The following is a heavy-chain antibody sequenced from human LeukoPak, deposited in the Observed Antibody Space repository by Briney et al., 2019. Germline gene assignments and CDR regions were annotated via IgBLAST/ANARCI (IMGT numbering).Heavy chain of an antibody. J-gene: IGHJ4*02. CDR3: ARDLGLDTSMIFFDY. D-gene: IGHD5-18*01. Sequence: ASVKVSCKASGYTFTSFGISWVRQAPGQGPEWMGWISAYNGSTNYLQKFQGRVTMSTDTSTNTAYMELRSLTSDDTAVYYCARDLGLDTSMIFFDYWGQGTLVTVSS. V-gene: IGHV1-18*01. CDR2: ISAYNGST. CDR1: GYTFTSFG.